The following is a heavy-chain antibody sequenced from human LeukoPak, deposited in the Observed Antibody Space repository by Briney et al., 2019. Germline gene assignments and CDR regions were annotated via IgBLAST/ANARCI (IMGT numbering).Heavy chain of an antibody. CDR2: ISGSGGST. CDR3: AIVPRGGYYYGSGSYKESGY. V-gene: IGHV3-23*01. Sequence: GGSLRLSCAASGFTFSSYAMSWVRQAPGKGLEWVSAISGSGGSTYYADSVKGRFTISRDNSKNTLYLQMNSLRAEDTAVYYCAIVPRGGYYYGSGSYKESGYWGQGTLVTVSS. CDR1: GFTFSSYA. D-gene: IGHD3-10*01. J-gene: IGHJ4*02.